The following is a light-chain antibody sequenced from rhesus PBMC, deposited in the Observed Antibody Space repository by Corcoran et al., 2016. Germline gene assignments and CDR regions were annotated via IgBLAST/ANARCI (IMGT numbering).Light chain of an antibody. V-gene: IGKV3-17*02. CDR2: DES. CDR1: QSVSSS. J-gene: IGKJ1*01. CDR3: QQEGNWSWT. Sequence: ETVVTQSPATLSLSPGERATLSCRASQSVSSSLAWYQQKPGQVPRLLIYDESSRVTGIPDRFSGSGSWTDFTLTISSLGPGDVAVYCCQQEGNWSWTFGQGTKVEIK.